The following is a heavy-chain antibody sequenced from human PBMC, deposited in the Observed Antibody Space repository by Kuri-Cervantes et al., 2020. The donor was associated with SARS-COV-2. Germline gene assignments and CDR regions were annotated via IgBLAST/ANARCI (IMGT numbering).Heavy chain of an antibody. CDR1: GDSISPYH. CDR3: ARSAAAFYGMDV. J-gene: IGHJ6*02. CDR2: IYYSGSV. D-gene: IGHD2-2*01. Sequence: CSGSGDSISPYHWTWIRQPPGKGLEWIGHIYYSGSVNYTHSLMSRITISVDKSKNRVSLKLTSVTAADTAVYYCARSAAAFYGMDVWGQGTTVTVSS. V-gene: IGHV4-59*01.